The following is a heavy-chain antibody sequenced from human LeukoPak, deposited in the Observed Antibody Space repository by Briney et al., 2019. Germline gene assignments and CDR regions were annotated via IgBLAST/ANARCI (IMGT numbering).Heavy chain of an antibody. Sequence: SETLSLTCTVFGGSITSYYWSWIRQPPGKGLERIGYIYYSGSTNYNPSLKSRVTLSVDTSKNQFSLKLNSVTAADTAVYYCARDKSYYYYYMDVWGKGTTVTVSS. V-gene: IGHV4-59*01. J-gene: IGHJ6*03. CDR1: GGSITSYY. CDR2: IYYSGST. CDR3: ARDKSYYYYYMDV.